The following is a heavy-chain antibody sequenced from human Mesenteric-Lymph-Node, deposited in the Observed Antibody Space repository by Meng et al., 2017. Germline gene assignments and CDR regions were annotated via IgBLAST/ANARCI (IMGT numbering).Heavy chain of an antibody. J-gene: IGHJ3*01. D-gene: IGHD3-10*01. CDR2: ISSSGTYM. CDR3: ARAIYYGSGSTDAFDF. CDR1: GFTFSTYS. Sequence: GESLKISCAASGFTFSTYSMNWVRQAPGKGLEWVSSISSSGTYMYYADSAKGRFTISRDNAKNSLYLQMNRLRAEDTAVYSCARAIYYGSGSTDAFDFWGQGTMVTVSS. V-gene: IGHV3-21*06.